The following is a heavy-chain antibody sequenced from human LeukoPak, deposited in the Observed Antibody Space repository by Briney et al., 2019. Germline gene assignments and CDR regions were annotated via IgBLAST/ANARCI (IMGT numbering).Heavy chain of an antibody. V-gene: IGHV1-18*01. D-gene: IGHD6-6*01. CDR3: ARGTSSSSLYYYYYMDV. CDR1: GYTFTSYG. J-gene: IGHJ6*03. CDR2: ISAYNGNT. Sequence: ASVKVSCRASGYTFTSYGISWVRQAPGQGLEWMGWISAYNGNTNYAQKLQGRVTMTTDTSTSTAYMELRSLGSDDTAVYYCARGTSSSSLYYYYYMDVWGKGTTVTASS.